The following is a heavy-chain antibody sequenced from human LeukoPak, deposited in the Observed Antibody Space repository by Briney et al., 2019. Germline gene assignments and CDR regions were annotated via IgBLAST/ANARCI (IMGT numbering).Heavy chain of an antibody. CDR2: INAGNGNT. D-gene: IGHD6-13*01. J-gene: IGHJ4*02. V-gene: IGHV1-3*01. Sequence: ASVKVSCKASGYTFTSYAMHWVRQAPGQRLEWMGWINAGNGNTKYSQKFQGTVTITRDTSATTAYMELSSLTSEDTAVYYCARDSRIATGDLDYWGQGTLVTVSS. CDR1: GYTFTSYA. CDR3: ARDSRIATGDLDY.